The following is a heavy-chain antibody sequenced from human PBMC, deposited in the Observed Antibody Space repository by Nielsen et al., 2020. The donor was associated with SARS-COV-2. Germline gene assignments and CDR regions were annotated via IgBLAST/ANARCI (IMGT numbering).Heavy chain of an antibody. V-gene: IGHV3-15*01. CDR3: TTDPIRRYSSSWYEDY. J-gene: IGHJ4*02. Sequence: GSLRLSCAASGFTFSNAWMSWVRQAPGKGLEWVGRIKSKTDGGTTDYAAPVEGRFTISRDDSKNTLYLQMNSLKTEDTAVYYCTTDPIRRYSSSWYEDYWGQGTLVTVSS. CDR1: GFTFSNAW. D-gene: IGHD6-13*01. CDR2: IKSKTDGGTT.